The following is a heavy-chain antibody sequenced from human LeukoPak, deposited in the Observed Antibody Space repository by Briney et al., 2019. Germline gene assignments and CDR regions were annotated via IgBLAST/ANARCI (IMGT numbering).Heavy chain of an antibody. D-gene: IGHD1-26*01. Sequence: GASVKVSCKASGYTFTSYGISWVRQAPGQGLEWMGWISAYNGNTNYAQKLQGRVTMTTDTSTSTAYMELRSLRSDDTAVYYCASPGAYHSGSYWIGYFQHWGQGTLVTVSS. CDR2: ISAYNGNT. V-gene: IGHV1-18*01. J-gene: IGHJ1*01. CDR3: ASPGAYHSGSYWIGYFQH. CDR1: GYTFTSYG.